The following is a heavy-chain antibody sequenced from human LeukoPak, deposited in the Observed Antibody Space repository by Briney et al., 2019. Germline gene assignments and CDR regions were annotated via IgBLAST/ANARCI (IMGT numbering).Heavy chain of an antibody. CDR2: INHSGST. V-gene: IGHV4-34*01. Sequence: SETLSLTCAVYGGSFRGYFWSWIRQPPGKGLEWIGEINHSGSTTYNPSLKSRVTISVDTSKNQFSLNLSSMTAADTAVYYCARGRENYYDSSGMAAYYFDYWGQGTLVTVSS. CDR1: GGSFRGYF. D-gene: IGHD3-22*01. J-gene: IGHJ4*02. CDR3: ARGRENYYDSSGMAAYYFDY.